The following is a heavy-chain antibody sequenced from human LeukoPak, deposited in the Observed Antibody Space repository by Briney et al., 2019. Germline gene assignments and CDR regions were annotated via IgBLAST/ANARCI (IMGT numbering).Heavy chain of an antibody. CDR3: GKGSSTSGCPDY. D-gene: IGHD6-19*01. Sequence: GGSLRLSCAASGFTFNSYGTHWVRQAPGKGLDWVAFIRYDGSIKHYADSVKGRFTISRDNSKSTVSLQMNSLRPEDTAVYYCGKGSSTSGCPDYWGQGTLVTVSS. CDR1: GFTFNSYG. CDR2: IRYDGSIK. J-gene: IGHJ4*02. V-gene: IGHV3-30*02.